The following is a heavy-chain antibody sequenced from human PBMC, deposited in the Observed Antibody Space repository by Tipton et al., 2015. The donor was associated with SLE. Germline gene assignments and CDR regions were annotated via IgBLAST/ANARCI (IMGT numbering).Heavy chain of an antibody. CDR1: GGSISSYY. V-gene: IGHV4-59*01. D-gene: IGHD2-2*01. Sequence: TLSLTCTVSGGSISSYYWSWIRQPPGKGLEWIGYIYYSGSTNYNPSLKSRVTISVDTSKNQFSLKLKSVTAADSAVYYCARERYCSGASCYAPDYWGQGTLLTVSS. J-gene: IGHJ4*02. CDR3: ARERYCSGASCYAPDY. CDR2: IYYSGST.